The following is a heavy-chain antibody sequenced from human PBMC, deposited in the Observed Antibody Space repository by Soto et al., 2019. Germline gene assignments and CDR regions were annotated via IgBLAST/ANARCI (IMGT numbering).Heavy chain of an antibody. CDR3: ARGANCYYYFDY. J-gene: IGHJ4*02. CDR1: GFSLSDYW. Sequence: EVPLVESGGGLVQPGGSLRLSCAASGFSLSDYWRHWVRQAPGEGLVWLSRITRDGSSTNYADSVKGRCTISRDNAKNTLYLQVNSLRGEDTGVYYCARGANCYYYFDYWGQGTLVTVSS. D-gene: IGHD2-15*01. V-gene: IGHV3-74*01. CDR2: ITRDGSST.